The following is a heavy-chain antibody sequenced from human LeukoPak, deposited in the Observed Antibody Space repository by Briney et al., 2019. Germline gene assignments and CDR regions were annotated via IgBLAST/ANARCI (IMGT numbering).Heavy chain of an antibody. CDR1: GGSFSGYY. Sequence: PSETLSLTCAVYGGSFSGYYWSWIRQPPGKGLEWIGEINHSGSTNYSPSLKSRVTISVDTSKNQFSLKLSSVTAADTAVYYCARGRRSSSSPFDYWGQGTLVTVSS. J-gene: IGHJ4*02. D-gene: IGHD6-13*01. CDR3: ARGRRSSSSPFDY. CDR2: INHSGST. V-gene: IGHV4-34*01.